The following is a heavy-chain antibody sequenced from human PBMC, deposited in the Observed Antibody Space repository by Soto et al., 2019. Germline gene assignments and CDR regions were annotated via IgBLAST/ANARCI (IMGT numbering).Heavy chain of an antibody. J-gene: IGHJ6*02. Sequence: GGSLRLSCAASGFTVSSNYMSWVRQAPGKGLEWVSVIYSGGSTYYADSVKGRFTISRDNSKKKLYLQMNSMRAEDTAVYYCARALSMGWSLLSDMVQPNYYFYGMDVWGQGTTDTVS. CDR1: GFTVSSNY. D-gene: IGHD2-21*02. V-gene: IGHV3-53*01. CDR3: ARALSMGWSLLSDMVQPNYYFYGMDV. CDR2: IYSGGST.